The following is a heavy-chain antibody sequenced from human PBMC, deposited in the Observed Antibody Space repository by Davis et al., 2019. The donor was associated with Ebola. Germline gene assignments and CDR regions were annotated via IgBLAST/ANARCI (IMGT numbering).Heavy chain of an antibody. Sequence: GESLKISCAASGFTFSNYAMSWVRQAPGKGLEWVASIIGDGNDEYCADSVKGRFTISRDNSKSTLYLQMNGLRGEDTAVYYCAKDLTGGWTLDYWGLGTLVTVSS. CDR3: AKDLTGGWTLDY. V-gene: IGHV3-30*02. CDR1: GFTFSNYA. CDR2: IIGDGNDE. J-gene: IGHJ4*02. D-gene: IGHD6-19*01.